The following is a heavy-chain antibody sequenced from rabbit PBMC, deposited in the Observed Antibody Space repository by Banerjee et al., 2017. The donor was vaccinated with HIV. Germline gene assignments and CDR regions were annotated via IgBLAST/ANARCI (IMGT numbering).Heavy chain of an antibody. V-gene: IGHV1S45*01. Sequence: QEQLEESGGDLVKPEGSLTLTCTASGFSFSSNYWICWVRQAPGKGLGWIACIFTSSAGHTLAERAKSRFTISKTSSTTVTLQMNSRTAADTATYFWARDGAGYAGYGYARLWGQGTLFTVS. J-gene: IGHJ4*01. CDR2: IFTSSAGH. D-gene: IGHD6-1*01. CDR1: GFSFSSNYW. CDR3: ARDGAGYAGYGYARL.